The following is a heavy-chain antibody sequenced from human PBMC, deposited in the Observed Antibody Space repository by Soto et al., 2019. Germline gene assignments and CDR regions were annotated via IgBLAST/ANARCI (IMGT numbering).Heavy chain of an antibody. J-gene: IGHJ4*02. CDR1: GFTFSSYG. D-gene: IGHD6-13*01. CDR3: AREPYAAGTLGFDG. CDR2: IWYDGSNK. Sequence: GSLRLSCAAAGFTFSSYGMHWVRQAPGKELEWVAVIWYDGSNKYYADSVKGRFTISRDNSKNTLYLQMNSLRAEDTAVYYCAREPYAAGTLGFDGWGQGTLVKVSS. V-gene: IGHV3-33*01.